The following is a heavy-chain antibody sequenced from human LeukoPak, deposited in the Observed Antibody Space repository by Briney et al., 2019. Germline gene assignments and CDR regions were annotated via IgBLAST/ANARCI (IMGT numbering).Heavy chain of an antibody. D-gene: IGHD1-14*01. Sequence: PSGTLSLTCAVSGGSISSNNWWSWVRQPPGKGLEWIGESYHTGSTNYNPSLKSRVTISVDKSENEFSLKLTSVTAADTAVYYCARERAPGIIPSSRGGFDTWGQGTLVTVSS. CDR2: SYHTGST. CDR3: ARERAPGIIPSSRGGFDT. CDR1: GGSISSNNW. V-gene: IGHV4-4*02. J-gene: IGHJ4*02.